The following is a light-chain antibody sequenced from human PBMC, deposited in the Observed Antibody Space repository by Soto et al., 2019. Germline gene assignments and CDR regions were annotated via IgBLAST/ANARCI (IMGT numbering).Light chain of an antibody. CDR3: AAWDDSLNGLV. V-gene: IGLV1-44*01. CDR1: SSNIGSNT. Sequence: QSVLTQPPSVSGTPGQRVAIPCSGSSSNIGSNTVNWYQQLPRMAPKLLIYSNNQRPSGVPDRFSGSKSGTSASLAISGLQSEDEADYYCAAWDDSLNGLVFGGGTKLTVL. CDR2: SNN. J-gene: IGLJ2*01.